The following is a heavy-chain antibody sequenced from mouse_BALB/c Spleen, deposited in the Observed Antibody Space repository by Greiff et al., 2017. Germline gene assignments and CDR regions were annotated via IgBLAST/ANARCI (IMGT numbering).Heavy chain of an antibody. V-gene: IGHV5-4*02. D-gene: IGHD1-1*02. Sequence: EVHLVESGGGLVKPGGSLKLSCAASGFTFSDYYMYWVRQTPEKRLEWVATISDGGSYTYYPDSVKGRFTISRDNAKNNLYLQMSSLKSEDTAMYYCADYRFAYWGQGTLVTVSA. CDR1: GFTFSDYY. CDR2: ISDGGSYT. J-gene: IGHJ3*01. CDR3: ADYRFAY.